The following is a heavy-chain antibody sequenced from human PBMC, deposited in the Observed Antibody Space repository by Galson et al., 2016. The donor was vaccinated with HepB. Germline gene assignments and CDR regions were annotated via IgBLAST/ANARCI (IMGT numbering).Heavy chain of an antibody. CDR1: AFNFNNYD. Sequence: SLRLSCAASAFNFNNYDIHWVRQAPGKGLELAANINQDGSEKSYVDSAKGRFTISRDNAKNSLYLQMNSLRAEDTAVYFCARDPGYSAFDIWGQGTMVTVSS. J-gene: IGHJ3*02. V-gene: IGHV3-7*04. D-gene: IGHD5-12*01. CDR2: INQDGSEK. CDR3: ARDPGYSAFDI.